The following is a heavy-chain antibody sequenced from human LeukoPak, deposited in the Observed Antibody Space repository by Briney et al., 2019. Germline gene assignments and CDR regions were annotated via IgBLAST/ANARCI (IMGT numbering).Heavy chain of an antibody. J-gene: IGHJ4*02. D-gene: IGHD3-3*01. CDR1: GFTFSSYA. V-gene: IGHV3-23*01. CDR2: ISGSGGST. Sequence: GGSLRLSCAASGFTFSSYAMSRVRQAPGKGLEWVSAISGSGGSTYYADSVKGRFTISRDNSKNTLYLQMNSLRAEDTAVYYCAKGIRFLEWLLADYWGQGTLVTVSS. CDR3: AKGIRFLEWLLADY.